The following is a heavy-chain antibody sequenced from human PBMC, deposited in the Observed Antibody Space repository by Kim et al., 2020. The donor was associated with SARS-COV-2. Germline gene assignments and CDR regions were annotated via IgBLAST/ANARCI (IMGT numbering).Heavy chain of an antibody. D-gene: IGHD4-17*01. Sequence: GESLKISCKGSGYSFTSYWISWVRQMPGKGLEWMGRIDPSDSYTNYSPSFQGHVTISADKSISTAYLQWSSLKASDTAMYYCATGGPTTVTTGALGWFDPWGQGTLVTVSS. J-gene: IGHJ5*02. CDR2: IDPSDSYT. V-gene: IGHV5-10-1*01. CDR1: GYSFTSYW. CDR3: ATGGPTTVTTGALGWFDP.